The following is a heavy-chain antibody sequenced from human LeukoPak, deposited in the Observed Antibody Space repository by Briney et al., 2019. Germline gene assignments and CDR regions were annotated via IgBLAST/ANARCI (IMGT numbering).Heavy chain of an antibody. J-gene: IGHJ6*04. V-gene: IGHV3-30*18. D-gene: IGHD3-10*01. CDR2: ISYDGSNK. CDR1: GFTFSSYG. Sequence: GGSLRLSCAASGFTFSSYGMHWVRQAPGKGLEWVAVISYDGSNKYYADSVKGRFTISRDNSKNTLYLQMNSLRAEDTAVYYCAKDYYGSGSYTYDVYCYGMDVWGKGTTVTVSS. CDR3: AKDYYGSGSYTYDVYCYGMDV.